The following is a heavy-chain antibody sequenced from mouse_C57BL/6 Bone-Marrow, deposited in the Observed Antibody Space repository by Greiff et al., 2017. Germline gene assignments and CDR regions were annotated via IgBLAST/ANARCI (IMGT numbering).Heavy chain of an antibody. Sequence: VQLQQSVAELVRPGASVKLSCTASGFNIKNTYMHWVKQRPEQGLEWIGRIDPANGNSKYAPKFQGKATIPADTASNTAYLQLSSLTSEDTAIYYCARWLPFLYYCAMDYWGQGTSVTVSS. V-gene: IGHV14-3*01. D-gene: IGHD2-2*01. CDR2: IDPANGNS. CDR1: GFNIKNTY. J-gene: IGHJ4*01. CDR3: ARWLPFLYYCAMDY.